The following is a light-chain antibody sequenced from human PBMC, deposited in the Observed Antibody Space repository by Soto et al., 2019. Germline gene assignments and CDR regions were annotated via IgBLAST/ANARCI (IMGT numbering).Light chain of an antibody. CDR1: QSVSSSS. CDR3: QQYGNSFT. V-gene: IGKV3-20*01. J-gene: IGKJ3*01. Sequence: EIVLAQSPGTLSLSPGERATLSCRASQSVSSSSLAWYQQKPGQAPRLLIYDASSRATGIPDRFTASGSGTDFILTISRLEPEDFAMYYCQQYGNSFTFGPGTRVKIK. CDR2: DAS.